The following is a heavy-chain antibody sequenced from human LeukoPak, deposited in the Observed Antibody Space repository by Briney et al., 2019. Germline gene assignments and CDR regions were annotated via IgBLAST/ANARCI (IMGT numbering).Heavy chain of an antibody. Sequence: PLGGSLRLSCAASGFTFSSYAMSWVRQAPGKGLEWVSAISGSGGSTYYADSVKGRFTISRDNSKNTLYLQMNSLRAEDTAVYYCAIRGISGYAHPAYYYYYGMDVWGQGTTVTVSS. J-gene: IGHJ6*02. CDR2: ISGSGGST. V-gene: IGHV3-23*01. CDR1: GFTFSSYA. D-gene: IGHD5-12*01. CDR3: AIRGISGYAHPAYYYYYGMDV.